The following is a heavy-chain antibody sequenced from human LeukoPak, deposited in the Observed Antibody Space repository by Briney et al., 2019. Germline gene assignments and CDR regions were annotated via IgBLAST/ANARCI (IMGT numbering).Heavy chain of an antibody. CDR3: ARPYISSSWYRNWFDP. CDR2: INPNSGGT. D-gene: IGHD6-13*01. J-gene: IGHJ5*02. CDR1: GYTFTGYY. Sequence: ASVNVSCKASGYTFTGYYMHWVRQAPGQGLEWMGWINPNSGGTNYAQKFQGRVTMTRDTSISTAYMELSRLRSDDTAVYYCARPYISSSWYRNWFDPWGQGTLVTVSS. V-gene: IGHV1-2*02.